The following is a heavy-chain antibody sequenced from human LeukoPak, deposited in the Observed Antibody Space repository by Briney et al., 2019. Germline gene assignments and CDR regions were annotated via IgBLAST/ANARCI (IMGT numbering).Heavy chain of an antibody. CDR1: GGSFSGYY. CDR3: ARDSYYDSSGYSYDY. J-gene: IGHJ4*02. CDR2: INHSGST. D-gene: IGHD3-22*01. V-gene: IGHV4-34*01. Sequence: PSETLSLTCAVYGGSFSGYYWSWIRQPPGKGLEWIGEINHSGSTNYNPSLKSRVTISVDTSKNQFSLKLSSVTAADTAVYYCARDSYYDSSGYSYDYWGQGTLVTVSS.